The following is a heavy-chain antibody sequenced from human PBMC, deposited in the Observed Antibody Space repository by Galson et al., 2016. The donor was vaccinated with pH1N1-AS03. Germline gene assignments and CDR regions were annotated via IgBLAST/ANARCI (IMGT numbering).Heavy chain of an antibody. CDR3: AGRGGDRGDLSYYYYLDV. V-gene: IGHV3-73*01. D-gene: IGHD2-21*02. J-gene: IGHJ6*03. Sequence: SLRLSCAASELTFSGSAVHWVRQAPGKGLEWVGRIRSKTNTYATANAESGKGRFTISRDESKNTDYLEMNGLKSEDTAVYYCAGRGGDRGDLSYYYYLDVWGRGTPVTVSS. CDR2: IRSKTNTYAT. CDR1: ELTFSGSA.